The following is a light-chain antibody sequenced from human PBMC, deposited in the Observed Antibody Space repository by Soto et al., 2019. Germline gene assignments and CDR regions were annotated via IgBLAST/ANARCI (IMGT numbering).Light chain of an antibody. CDR2: QVR. CDR1: STDVGGYNY. V-gene: IGLV2-14*01. J-gene: IGLJ2*01. CDR3: SSYKPTNTLV. Sequence: QSVLTQPPSASGSPGQSVTISCTGTSTDVGGYNYVSWYQQHPGKAPTLIIYQVRYRPSGISDRFSGSKSGNTASLTISGLQAEDEADYYCSSYKPTNTLVFGGGTKLTV.